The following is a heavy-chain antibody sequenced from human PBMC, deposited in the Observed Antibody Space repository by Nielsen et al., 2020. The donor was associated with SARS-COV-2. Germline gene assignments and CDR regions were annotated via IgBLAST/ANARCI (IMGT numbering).Heavy chain of an antibody. CDR2: ISSSSTI. CDR1: GFTFSSYS. Sequence: GGSLRLSCAASGFTFSSYSMNWVRQAPGKGLEWVSYISSSSTIYYADSVKGRFTISRDNAKNSLYLQMNSLRAEDTAVYYCARGQGVTIFGPYTHYGMDVWGQGTTVTVSS. J-gene: IGHJ6*02. V-gene: IGHV3-48*04. D-gene: IGHD3-3*01. CDR3: ARGQGVTIFGPYTHYGMDV.